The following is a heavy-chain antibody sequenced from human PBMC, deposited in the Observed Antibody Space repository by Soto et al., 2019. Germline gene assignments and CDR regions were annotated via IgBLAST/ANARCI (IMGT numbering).Heavy chain of an antibody. Sequence: QVQLQESGPGLVKPSQTLFLSCAVSGGSISSGGSSWNWIRQKSGEGLEWIGYIFYSGTTFYNASLKSRVTISRDTSKGQISLKLNSVTAADTAVYYCARPLMSHGFDYWGQGIMVTVSS. CDR3: ARPLMSHGFDY. CDR2: IFYSGTT. J-gene: IGHJ4*02. CDR1: GGSISSGGSS. V-gene: IGHV4-31*11.